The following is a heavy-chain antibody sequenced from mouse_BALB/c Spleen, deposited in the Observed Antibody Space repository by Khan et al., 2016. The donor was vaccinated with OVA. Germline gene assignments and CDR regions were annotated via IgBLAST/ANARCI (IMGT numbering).Heavy chain of an antibody. Sequence: QIQLVQSGPELKKPGESVKISCKASGYTFTDYSMHWVKQAPGKGLKWMGWINTETGEPTYADDFKGRFAFTLETSASTAYLQINNLKYEDTATXFCAGRSRWYFDDSGAWTTVTVSS. J-gene: IGHJ1*01. CDR2: INTETGEP. CDR1: GYTFTDYS. V-gene: IGHV9-2-1*01. CDR3: AGRSRWYFDD.